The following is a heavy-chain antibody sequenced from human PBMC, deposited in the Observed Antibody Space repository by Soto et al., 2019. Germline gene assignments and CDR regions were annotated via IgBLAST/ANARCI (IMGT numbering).Heavy chain of an antibody. CDR3: VRLIGNSWLDF. V-gene: IGHV6-1*01. CDR1: GDSVSSSSVT. J-gene: IGHJ5*01. D-gene: IGHD1-26*01. Sequence: QVQLQQSEPGLVKPSQTLSLTCAISGDSVSSSSVTWNWIRQSPSRGLEWLGRTYYRSKWYNDYAESVKSRTPINPDTSKNQFSLHLNSVTPEDTAVYYCVRLIGNSWLDFWGQGTLVTVSS. CDR2: TYYRSKWYN.